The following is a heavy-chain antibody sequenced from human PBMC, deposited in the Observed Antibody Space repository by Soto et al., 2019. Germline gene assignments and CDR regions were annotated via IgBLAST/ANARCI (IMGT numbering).Heavy chain of an antibody. CDR2: IWYDGSNK. J-gene: IGHJ6*02. D-gene: IGHD2-21*01. CDR3: AREKFADYYYGMDV. CDR1: GFTFSSYG. Sequence: RLSCAASGFTFSSYGMHWVRQAPGKGLEWVAVIWYDGSNKYYADSVKGRFTISRDNSKNTLYLQMNSLRAEDTAVYYCAREKFADYYYGMDVWGQGTTVTVYS. V-gene: IGHV3-33*01.